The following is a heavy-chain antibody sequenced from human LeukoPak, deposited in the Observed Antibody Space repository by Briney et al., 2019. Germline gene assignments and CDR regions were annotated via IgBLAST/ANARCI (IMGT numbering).Heavy chain of an antibody. J-gene: IGHJ4*02. CDR2: ISGSGGSGRT. V-gene: IGHV3-23*01. CDR1: GFTFSSSA. Sequence: PGGSLRLSCAASGFTFSSSAMTWVRQAPGKGLEWVSAISGSGGSGRTYYADSVKGRFTISRDNSKNTLYLQMNSLRAEDTAVYYCAKIQGYFDYWGQGNLVTVSS. CDR3: AKIQGYFDY.